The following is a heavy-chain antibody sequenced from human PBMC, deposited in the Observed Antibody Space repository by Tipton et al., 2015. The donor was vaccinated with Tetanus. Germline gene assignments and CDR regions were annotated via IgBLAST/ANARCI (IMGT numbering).Heavy chain of an antibody. CDR2: ISGTGTTV. J-gene: IGHJ5*02. CDR3: ARDFRPIFGVAQPFDP. Sequence: SLRLSCAASGFTFSSYNMNWVRQAPGKGLEWVSHISGTGTTVDYADSVKGRFTISRDNAKNSLYLQMNSLGDEDTAIYYCARDFRPIFGVAQPFDPWGQEPWSPSPQ. CDR1: GFTFSSYN. V-gene: IGHV3-48*02. D-gene: IGHD3-3*01.